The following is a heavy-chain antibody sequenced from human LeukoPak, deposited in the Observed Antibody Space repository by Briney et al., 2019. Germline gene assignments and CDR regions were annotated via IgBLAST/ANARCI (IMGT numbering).Heavy chain of an antibody. CDR2: IYAGDSDT. D-gene: IGHD1-26*01. CDR1: GYSFTNYW. J-gene: IGHJ5*02. V-gene: IGHV5-51*01. CDR3: ARLMGPITRAWFDP. Sequence: GESLKISCQGSGYSFTNYWIAWVRQMPGKGLEWMGIIYAGDSDTAYSPSFQGQVTFSADKSINTAYLQWSSLKASDTAIYYCARLMGPITRAWFDPWGQGTLVTVSS.